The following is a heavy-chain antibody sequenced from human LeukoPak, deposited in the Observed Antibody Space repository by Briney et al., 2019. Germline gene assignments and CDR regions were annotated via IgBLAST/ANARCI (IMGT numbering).Heavy chain of an antibody. CDR1: GGSISSSNYY. J-gene: IGHJ5*02. V-gene: IGHV4-39*01. CDR2: IYYSGNT. D-gene: IGHD3-3*01. CDR3: ARHAYYDFVTGLFDP. Sequence: PSETLSLTCTVSGGSISSSNYYWGWIRQPPGKGLEWIGSIYYSGNTHYNSSLKSRVTISVDTSKNHFTLNLNSVTAADTAVYYCARHAYYDFVTGLFDPWGQGTLVTVSS.